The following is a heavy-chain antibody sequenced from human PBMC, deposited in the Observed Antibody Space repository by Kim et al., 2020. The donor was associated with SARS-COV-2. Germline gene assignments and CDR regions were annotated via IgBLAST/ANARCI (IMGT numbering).Heavy chain of an antibody. D-gene: IGHD5-18*01. CDR2: INQGGRP. Sequence: SETLSLTCAVSGGSFRNYYWSWIRQSPGKGLEWIGEINQGGRPSYNPSLKSRITISIDTSKNQFSLKLTSVTAADTAVYFCARVAVDISMVLDSWGQGTLVTVSS. CDR3: ARVAVDISMVLDS. J-gene: IGHJ4*02. CDR1: GGSFRNYY. V-gene: IGHV4-34*01.